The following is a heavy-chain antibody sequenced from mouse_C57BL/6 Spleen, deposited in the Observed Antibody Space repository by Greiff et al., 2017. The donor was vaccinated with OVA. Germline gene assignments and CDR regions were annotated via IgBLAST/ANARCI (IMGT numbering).Heavy chain of an antibody. D-gene: IGHD2-10*02. Sequence: VQLQQPGAELVMPGASVKLSCKASGYTFTSYWMHWVKQRPGQGLEWIGEIDPSDSYTNYNQKFKGKSTLTVDKSSSTAYMKLSSLTSEDSAVYYCAWWYGNYGAYWGQGTLVTVSA. CDR1: GYTFTSYW. CDR3: AWWYGNYGAY. V-gene: IGHV1-69*01. J-gene: IGHJ3*01. CDR2: IDPSDSYT.